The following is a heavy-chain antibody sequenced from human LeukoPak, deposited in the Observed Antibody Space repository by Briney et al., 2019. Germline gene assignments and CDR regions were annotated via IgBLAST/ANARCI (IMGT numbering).Heavy chain of an antibody. Sequence: PGGSLRLSCAASGFTFDDYAMHWVRQAPGKGLEWVSLISGDGGSTYYADSVKGRFTISRDNSKNSLYLQMNSLRTEDTALYYCAKDLPGHYGSGSCYPDAFDIWGQGTMVTVSS. CDR3: AKDLPGHYGSGSCYPDAFDI. V-gene: IGHV3-43*02. CDR2: ISGDGGST. CDR1: GFTFDDYA. D-gene: IGHD3-10*01. J-gene: IGHJ3*02.